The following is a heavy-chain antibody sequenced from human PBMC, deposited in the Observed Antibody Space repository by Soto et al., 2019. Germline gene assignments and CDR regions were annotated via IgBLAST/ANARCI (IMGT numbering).Heavy chain of an antibody. CDR2: IYYSGDT. CDR3: ARDFGTFYSDSSGYLYRGYSAT. V-gene: IGHV4-39*02. Sequence: PWETLSLTCSVSGDSISSSGYYWGWIRQPPGKGLEWIGTIYYSGDTYYNPSLKSRVTISVDTSKNQFSLRLRSVTAADTAVYYCARDFGTFYSDSSGYLYRGYSATWGQGLPLTVSP. CDR1: GDSISSSGYY. J-gene: IGHJ5*02. D-gene: IGHD3-22*01.